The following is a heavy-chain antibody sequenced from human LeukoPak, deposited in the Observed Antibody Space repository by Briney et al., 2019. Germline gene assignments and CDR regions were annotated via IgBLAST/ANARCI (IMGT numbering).Heavy chain of an antibody. D-gene: IGHD1-26*01. J-gene: IGHJ4*02. CDR1: GYSFTSYW. CDR2: ISAYNGNT. V-gene: IGHV1-18*04. Sequence: GESLKISCKGSGYSFTSYWIGWVRQAPGQGLEWMGWISAYNGNTNYAQKLQGRVTMTTDTSTSTAYMELRSLRSDDTAVYYCARGRGIVGAQGHDYWGQGTLVTVSS. CDR3: ARGRGIVGAQGHDY.